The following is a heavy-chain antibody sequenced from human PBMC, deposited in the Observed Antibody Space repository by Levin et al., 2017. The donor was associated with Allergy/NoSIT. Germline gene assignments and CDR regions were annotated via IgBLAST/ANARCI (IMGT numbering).Heavy chain of an antibody. CDR1: GFTVSSNY. CDR3: ARTYYDSGNYMY. J-gene: IGHJ4*02. CDR2: IYSGGST. D-gene: IGHD3-10*01. V-gene: IGHV3-66*02. Sequence: PGGSLRLSCVASGFTVSSNYMSWVRQAPGKGLEWVSIIYSGGSTYYADSVKGRFTISRDSSKNRLYLQMNSLSLEDTAVYYCARTYYDSGNYMYWGQGTLVTVSS.